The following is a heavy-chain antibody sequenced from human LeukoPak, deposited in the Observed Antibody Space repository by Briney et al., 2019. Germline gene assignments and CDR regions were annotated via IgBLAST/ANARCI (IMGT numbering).Heavy chain of an antibody. CDR1: GFTFSSYS. Sequence: GGSLRLSCAASGFTFSSYSMNWVRQAPGKGLEWVSYISSGGSTIYYADSVKGRFTISRDNAKNSLYLEMNSLRAEDTAVYYCARYLIAADYWGQGTLVTVSS. V-gene: IGHV3-48*04. J-gene: IGHJ4*02. CDR3: ARYLIAADY. CDR2: ISSGGSTI. D-gene: IGHD6-13*01.